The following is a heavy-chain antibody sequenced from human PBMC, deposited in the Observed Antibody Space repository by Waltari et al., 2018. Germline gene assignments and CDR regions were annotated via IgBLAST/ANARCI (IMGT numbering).Heavy chain of an antibody. CDR3: ARADYGGTADYDY. J-gene: IGHJ4*02. Sequence: EVQLVESGGGLVQPGGSLRLSCAASGFTFSSHWMTWVRQAPGKGLGWLANIKKDGSESYYGDYVKGRFTISRDNTKNSLYLQMNSLRVEDTAVYYCARADYGGTADYDYWGQGTQVTVSS. V-gene: IGHV3-7*04. CDR1: GFTFSSHW. CDR2: IKKDGSES. D-gene: IGHD4-17*01.